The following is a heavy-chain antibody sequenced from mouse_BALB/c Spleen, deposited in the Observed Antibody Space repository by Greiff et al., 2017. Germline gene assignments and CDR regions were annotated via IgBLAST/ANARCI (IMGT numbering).Heavy chain of an antibody. V-gene: IGHV3-1*02. Sequence: EVMLVESGPDLVKPSQSLSLTCTVTGYSITSGYSWHWIRQFPGNKLEWMGYIHYSGSTNYNPSLKSRIPITRDTSKNQFFLQLNSVTTEDTATYYCASPEGYYDWFAYWGQGTLVTVSA. CDR1: GYSITSGYS. CDR3: ASPEGYYDWFAY. D-gene: IGHD1-1*01. CDR2: IHYSGST. J-gene: IGHJ3*01.